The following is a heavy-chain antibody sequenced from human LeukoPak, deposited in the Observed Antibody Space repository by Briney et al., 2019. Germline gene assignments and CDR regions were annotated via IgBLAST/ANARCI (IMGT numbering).Heavy chain of an antibody. D-gene: IGHD2-2*01. V-gene: IGHV3-74*01. CDR3: ARSISWHDGWFDP. CDR1: GFTFSNYW. CDR2: ISSDGSTT. J-gene: IGHJ5*02. Sequence: GGSLRLSCAAPGFTFSNYWMYWVRQAPGEGLVWVSRISSDGSTTANADSVRGRFTISRDNTKSTLYLQMNRLRAEDTAVYFCARSISWHDGWFDPWGQGTLVTVSS.